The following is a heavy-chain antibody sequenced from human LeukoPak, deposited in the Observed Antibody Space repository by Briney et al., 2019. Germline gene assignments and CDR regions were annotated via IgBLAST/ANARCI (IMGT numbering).Heavy chain of an antibody. CDR2: IDPSSTYI. D-gene: IGHD2-2*01. Sequence: GGSLRLSCAASGFTFSSYGMHWVRQAPGKGLEWVSAIDPSSTYIYYADSVKGRFSISRDNAENSLYLQMNSLRVEDTAVYYCARAPTVLVGYCSSSSCQADYWGQGTLVTVSS. CDR1: GFTFSSYG. J-gene: IGHJ4*02. CDR3: ARAPTVLVGYCSSSSCQADY. V-gene: IGHV3-21*01.